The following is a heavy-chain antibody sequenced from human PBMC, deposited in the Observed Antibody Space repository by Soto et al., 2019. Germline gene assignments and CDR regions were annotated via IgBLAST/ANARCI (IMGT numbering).Heavy chain of an antibody. Sequence: ASETLSLTCTVSGGSISSYYWSWIRQPPGKGLEWIGYIYYSGSTNYNPSLKSRVTISVDTSKNQFSLKLSSVTAADTAVYYCASSYSNYYLFDYWGQGTLVTVSS. V-gene: IGHV4-59*08. CDR1: GGSISSYY. D-gene: IGHD4-4*01. CDR3: ASSYSNYYLFDY. J-gene: IGHJ4*02. CDR2: IYYSGST.